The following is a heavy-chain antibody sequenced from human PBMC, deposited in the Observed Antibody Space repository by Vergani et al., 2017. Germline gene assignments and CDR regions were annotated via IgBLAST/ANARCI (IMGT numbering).Heavy chain of an antibody. CDR3: ANSYCSSLSCYAFYGIEV. V-gene: IGHV3-30*02. CDR2: LRYDGSNE. CDR1: GFSFSTYG. J-gene: IGHJ6*02. Sequence: QVQLVESGGGVVQPGGSLRLSCAASGFSFSTYGMHWVRQAPGRGLRWVAFLRYDGSNEYYGDAVKWRFIISRDNSKNMLSMEMHSLRPEDTAVYYCANSYCSSLSCYAFYGIEVWGQGTTVTVSS. D-gene: IGHD2-2*01.